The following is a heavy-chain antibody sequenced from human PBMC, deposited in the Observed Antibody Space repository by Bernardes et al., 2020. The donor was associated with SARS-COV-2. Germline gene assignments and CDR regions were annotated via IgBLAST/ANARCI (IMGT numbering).Heavy chain of an antibody. D-gene: IGHD3-16*01. Sequence: GESLKISCKGSGYTFTTYWIAWLRQMPGKGLEWMGIIYPGDSDTRYSPSFQGQVTISVDKSISTAYLQWSSLKASDNAIYYCARGGSYNWFDPWGQGTLVTVSS. CDR1: GYTFTTYW. V-gene: IGHV5-51*01. CDR3: ARGGSYNWFDP. J-gene: IGHJ5*02. CDR2: IYPGDSDT.